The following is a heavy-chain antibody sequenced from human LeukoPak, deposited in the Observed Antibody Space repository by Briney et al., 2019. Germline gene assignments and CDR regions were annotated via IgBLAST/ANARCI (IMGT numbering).Heavy chain of an antibody. CDR2: ISSSSSYI. D-gene: IGHD3-9*01. V-gene: IGHV3-21*01. Sequence: GGSLRLSCAASGFTFSSYTMRWVRQAPGKGLEWVSSISSSSSYIYYADSVKGRFTISRDNAKNSLYLQMNSLRAEDTAVYYCAGNYDINDAFDIWGQGTMVTVSS. CDR3: AGNYDINDAFDI. J-gene: IGHJ3*02. CDR1: GFTFSSYT.